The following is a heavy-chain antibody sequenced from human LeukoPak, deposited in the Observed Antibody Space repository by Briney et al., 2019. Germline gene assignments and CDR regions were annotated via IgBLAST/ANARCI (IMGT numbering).Heavy chain of an antibody. CDR1: GDSISSYY. J-gene: IGHJ4*02. CDR2: TSYSGST. Sequence: SETLSLTCTVSGDSISSYYWNWVRQPPGRGLEWIAYTSYSGSTNYNPSLKSRVTISLDTSKNQFSLNLNSVTVADTAVYYCARGSGGSGANFDNWGQGTLVTVSS. D-gene: IGHD3-10*01. CDR3: ARGSGGSGANFDN. V-gene: IGHV4-59*01.